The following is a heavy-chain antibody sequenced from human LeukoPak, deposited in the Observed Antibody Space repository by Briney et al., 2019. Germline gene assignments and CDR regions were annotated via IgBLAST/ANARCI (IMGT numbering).Heavy chain of an antibody. Sequence: GSLRLSCAASGFTFSSYSMNWIRQPPGKGLEWIGEINHSGSTNYNPSLKSRVTISVDTSKNQFSLKLSSVTAADTAVYYCARGRSDIVVVVAVTRDWDYWGQGTLVTVSS. CDR1: GFTFSSYS. CDR3: ARGRSDIVVVVAVTRDWDY. J-gene: IGHJ4*02. D-gene: IGHD2-15*01. CDR2: INHSGST. V-gene: IGHV4-34*01.